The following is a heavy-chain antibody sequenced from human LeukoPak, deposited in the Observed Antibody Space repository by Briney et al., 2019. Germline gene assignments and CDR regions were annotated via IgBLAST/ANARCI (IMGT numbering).Heavy chain of an antibody. J-gene: IGHJ4*02. D-gene: IGHD1-1*01. CDR2: IKYDGSED. Sequence: GGSLRLSCAASGFTFSRYWMSWMRQAPGKGLEWVANIKYDGSEDYYVDSVKGRFTISRDNAKNTLYLQLNSLRVEDTAVYYCKSGGAAPGSFDYWCQGTLVTVSP. CDR1: GFTFSRYW. V-gene: IGHV3-7*01. CDR3: KSGGAAPGSFDY.